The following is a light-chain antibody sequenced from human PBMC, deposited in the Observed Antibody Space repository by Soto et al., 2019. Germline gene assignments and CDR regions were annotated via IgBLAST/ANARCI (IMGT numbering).Light chain of an antibody. CDR1: QSISNY. V-gene: IGKV1-39*01. CDR2: AAS. Sequence: DIQMTQSPSSLSASVGDRVTITCRASQSISNYLNWYQQKPGKAPKLLMFAASSLQSGVPSRFSGGGSGTDFTLTISSLQPEEFATYYCQQSYSTPRTFGQGNKVEIK. J-gene: IGKJ1*01. CDR3: QQSYSTPRT.